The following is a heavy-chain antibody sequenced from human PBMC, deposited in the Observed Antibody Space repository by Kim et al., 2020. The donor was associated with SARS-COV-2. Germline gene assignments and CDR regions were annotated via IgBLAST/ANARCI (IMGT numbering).Heavy chain of an antibody. CDR3: ATARRITMVRGVTNPDY. V-gene: IGHV1-24*01. CDR1: GYTLTELS. Sequence: ASVKVSCKVSGYTLTELSMHWVRQAPGKGLEWMGGFDPEDGETIYAQKLQGRVTMTEDTAKDTAYMELSSLRSEDTAVYYCATARRITMVRGVTNPDYWGQETLVSVSS. CDR2: FDPEDGET. D-gene: IGHD3-10*01. J-gene: IGHJ4*02.